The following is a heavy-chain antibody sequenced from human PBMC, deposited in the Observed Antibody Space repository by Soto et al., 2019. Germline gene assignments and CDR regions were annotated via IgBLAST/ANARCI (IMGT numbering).Heavy chain of an antibody. CDR3: ARGGASSKWFDP. D-gene: IGHD2-15*01. V-gene: IGHV4-31*03. CDR1: GGSISSDASF. CDR2: ISYSGTT. J-gene: IGHJ5*02. Sequence: SETLSLTCTVSGGSISSDASFWSWIRQVPGKGPEWIAFISYSGTTSYNPSLRSRVTIAADTSKSQFSLSLSSVTAADTAVYYCARGGASSKWFDPWGQGILVTLSS.